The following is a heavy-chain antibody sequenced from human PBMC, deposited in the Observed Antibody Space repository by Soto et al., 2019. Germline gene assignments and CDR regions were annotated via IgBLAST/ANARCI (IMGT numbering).Heavy chain of an antibody. J-gene: IGHJ4*02. Sequence: GGSLRLSCVASGLIFSSYEMNWVRQAPGKGLEWVSAISGSGGSTYYADSVKGRFTISRDNSKNTLYLQMNSLRAEDTAVYYCAKGYYDFWSGYCDYWGQGTLVTVSS. D-gene: IGHD3-3*01. V-gene: IGHV3-23*01. CDR2: ISGSGGST. CDR3: AKGYYDFWSGYCDY. CDR1: GLIFSSYE.